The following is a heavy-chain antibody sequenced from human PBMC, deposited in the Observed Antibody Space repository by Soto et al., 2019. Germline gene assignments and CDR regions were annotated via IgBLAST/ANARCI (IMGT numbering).Heavy chain of an antibody. D-gene: IGHD2-8*02. V-gene: IGHV1-18*01. CDR3: ARDRVYTGGSDADY. CDR2: INTGSGYP. J-gene: IGHJ4*02. Sequence: QVHLVQSGAEVKKPGSSVRVSCKTSGYTFSNYDISWVRQAPGQGLEGMGWINTGSGYPNHALDRVTMTKHAPTYTAYLKVTSLRSADTAFSYCARDRVYTGGSDADYWGQGTLVTVSS. CDR1: GYTFSNYD.